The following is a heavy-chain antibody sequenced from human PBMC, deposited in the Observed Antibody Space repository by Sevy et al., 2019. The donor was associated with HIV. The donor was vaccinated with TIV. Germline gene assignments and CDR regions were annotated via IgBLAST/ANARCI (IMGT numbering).Heavy chain of an antibody. V-gene: IGHV4-31*03. CDR3: ARAVTMIEVVTGWFDP. CDR2: IYYSGST. D-gene: IGHD3-22*01. Sequence: LICTVSGGSISSGGYYWSWIRQHPGEGLEWIGYIYYSGSTYYNPSLKSRATISVDTSKNQFSLKLSSVTAADTAVYYCARAVTMIEVVTGWFDPWGQGTLVTVSS. J-gene: IGHJ5*02. CDR1: GGSISSGGYY.